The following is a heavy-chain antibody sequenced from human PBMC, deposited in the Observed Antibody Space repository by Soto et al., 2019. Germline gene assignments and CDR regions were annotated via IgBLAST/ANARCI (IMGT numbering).Heavy chain of an antibody. CDR3: ARPIQYYFDTSAQSAWFDP. D-gene: IGHD3-22*01. V-gene: IGHV1-69*12. Sequence: QVQLVQSGAEVNKPGSSVKVSCKTSGGTFGSYAISWVRQAPGQGLEWMGGIIPIFSTPNYAQKFQGRVTITADESTSTAYLELSSLRSEDTAVYYCARPIQYYFDTSAQSAWFDPWGQGTLVTVSS. CDR1: GGTFGSYA. J-gene: IGHJ5*02. CDR2: IIPIFSTP.